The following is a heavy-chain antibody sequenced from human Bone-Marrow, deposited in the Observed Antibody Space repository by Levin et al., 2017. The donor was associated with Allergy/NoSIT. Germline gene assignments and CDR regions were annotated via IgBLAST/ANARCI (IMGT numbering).Heavy chain of an antibody. Sequence: GESLKISCAASGFTFSSYGMHWVRQAPGKGLEWVAVIWYDGSNKYYADSVKGRFTISRDNSKNTLYLQMNSLRAEDTAVYYCARDSRAIFGVVKNYYYYMDVWGKGTTVTVSS. CDR1: GFTFSSYG. CDR3: ARDSRAIFGVVKNYYYYMDV. D-gene: IGHD3-3*01. J-gene: IGHJ6*03. V-gene: IGHV3-33*01. CDR2: IWYDGSNK.